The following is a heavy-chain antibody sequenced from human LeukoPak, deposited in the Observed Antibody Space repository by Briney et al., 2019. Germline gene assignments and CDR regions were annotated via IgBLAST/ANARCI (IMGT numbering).Heavy chain of an antibody. CDR1: GFTFSSYS. D-gene: IGHD3-10*01. CDR3: ARELEYYYGSGSSHLATFDY. Sequence: GGSLRLSCAASGFTFSSYSMNWVRQAPGKGLEWVSYISSSSSTIYYADSVKGRFTISRDNAKNSLYLQMNSLRAEDTAVYYCARELEYYYGSGSSHLATFDYWGQGTLVTVSS. CDR2: ISSSSSTI. V-gene: IGHV3-48*04. J-gene: IGHJ4*02.